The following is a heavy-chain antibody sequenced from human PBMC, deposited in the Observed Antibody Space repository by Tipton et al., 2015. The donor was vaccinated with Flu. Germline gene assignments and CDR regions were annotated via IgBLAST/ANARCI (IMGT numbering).Heavy chain of an antibody. J-gene: IGHJ2*01. V-gene: IGHV4-38-2*01. CDR2: ISRGGSA. CDR3: ARRWGATIYWYFDL. D-gene: IGHD1-26*01. Sequence: GLVKPSETLSLTCLVSGDSIRSDYFWGWIRQPPGKGLEWIGQISRGGSAYYNSSLQGRVTISVDSSRNRFSLKLSSVTAADTAVYYCARRWGATIYWYFDLWGRGTLVTVSS. CDR1: GDSIRSDYF.